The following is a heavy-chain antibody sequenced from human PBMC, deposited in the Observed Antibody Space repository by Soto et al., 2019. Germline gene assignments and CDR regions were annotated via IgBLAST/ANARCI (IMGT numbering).Heavy chain of an antibody. V-gene: IGHV3-48*02. Sequence: PGGSLRLSCAASAFTFSSYSMNWVRPAPGKGLEWVSCISSSSSTMYYAESVKGRFTISRDNAKNSLFLHMNSLRDEDTAVYYSARDSTDADSGSYSGDYWGQGTRVTVSS. CDR1: AFTFSSYS. CDR2: ISSSSSTM. CDR3: ARDSTDADSGSYSGDY. J-gene: IGHJ4*02. D-gene: IGHD1-26*01.